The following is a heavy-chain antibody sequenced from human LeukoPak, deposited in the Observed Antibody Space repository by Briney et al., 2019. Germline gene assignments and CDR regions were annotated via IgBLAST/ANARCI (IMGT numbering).Heavy chain of an antibody. D-gene: IGHD5-18*01. J-gene: IGHJ4*02. CDR3: AKMVDTAMVIDY. V-gene: IGHV3-33*06. CDR2: IWYDGSNK. Sequence: PGGSLRLSCAASGFTFSSYGMHWVRQAPGKGLEWVAVIWYDGSNKYYADSVKGRFTISRDNPKNTLYLQMNSLRAEDTAVYYCAKMVDTAMVIDYWGQGTLVTVSS. CDR1: GFTFSSYG.